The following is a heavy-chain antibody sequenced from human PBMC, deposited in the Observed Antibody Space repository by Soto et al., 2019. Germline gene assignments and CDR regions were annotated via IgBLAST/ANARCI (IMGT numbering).Heavy chain of an antibody. CDR2: INHSGST. CDR3: ARGASGVPAAVNYYYYYYIDV. CDR1: GGSFSGYY. D-gene: IGHD2-2*01. J-gene: IGHJ6*03. V-gene: IGHV4-34*01. Sequence: SETLSLTCAVYGGSFSGYYWSWIRQPPGKGLEWIGEINHSGSTNYNPSLKSRVTISVDTSKNQFSLKLSSVTAADTAVYYCARGASGVPAAVNYYYYYYIDVCGKGTTVTVSS.